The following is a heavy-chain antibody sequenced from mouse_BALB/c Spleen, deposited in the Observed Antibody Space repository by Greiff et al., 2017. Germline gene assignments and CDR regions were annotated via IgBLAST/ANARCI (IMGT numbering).Heavy chain of an antibody. CDR2: IRNKANGYTT. CDR3: ARASLLRSYFDY. V-gene: IGHV7-3*02. D-gene: IGHD1-2*01. CDR1: GFTFTDYY. J-gene: IGHJ2*01. Sequence: EVKLMESGGGLVQPGGSLRLSCATSGFTFTDYYMSWVRQPPGKALEWLGFIRNKANGYTTEYSASVKGRFTISRDNSQSILYLQMNTLRAEDSATYYCARASLLRSYFDYWGQGTTLTVSS.